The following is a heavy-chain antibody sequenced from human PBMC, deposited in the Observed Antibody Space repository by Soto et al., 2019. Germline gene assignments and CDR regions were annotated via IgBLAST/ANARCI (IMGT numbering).Heavy chain of an antibody. CDR1: GFTFGSYG. Sequence: QVQLVESGGGVVQPGRSLRLSCAASGFTFGSYGMHWVRQAPGKGLEWVAVIWYDGSNKYYADSVKGRFTISRDNSKNTLYLQMNSLRAEDTAVYYCARSWTFYYFDYWGQGPLVTVSS. J-gene: IGHJ4*02. V-gene: IGHV3-33*01. CDR3: ARSWTFYYFDY. CDR2: IWYDGSNK. D-gene: IGHD1-1*01.